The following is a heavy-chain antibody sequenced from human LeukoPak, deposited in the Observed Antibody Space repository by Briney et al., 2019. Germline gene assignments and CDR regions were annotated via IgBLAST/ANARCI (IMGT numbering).Heavy chain of an antibody. D-gene: IGHD3-9*01. CDR1: GFTFSNAW. J-gene: IGHJ6*03. Sequence: GGSLRLSCAASGFTFSNAWMRWVRQAPGKGLEWVGRIRSKTDGGTTDYAAPVKGRFTISRDDSKNTLYLQMNSLKTEDTAVYYCTTDQPWAYYDILTGYSPYYYYYMDVWGKGTTVTISS. CDR3: TTDQPWAYYDILTGYSPYYYYYMDV. V-gene: IGHV3-15*01. CDR2: IRSKTDGGTT.